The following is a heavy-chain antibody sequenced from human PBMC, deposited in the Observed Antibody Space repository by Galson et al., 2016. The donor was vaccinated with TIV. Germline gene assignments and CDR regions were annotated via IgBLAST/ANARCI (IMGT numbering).Heavy chain of an antibody. V-gene: IGHV5-51*01. D-gene: IGHD6-19*01. J-gene: IGHJ4*02. CDR1: GYRFSDYW. CDR2: IYPGASDT. Sequence: QSGAEVKKPGESQKISCRGSGYRFSDYWIGWVRQTPEEGLEWMGVIYPGASDTKYSPSFQGQVTISADKSIDTAYLQWNRLKASDTAIYFCATLSSGWPNYFDNWGQGTQVIVSS. CDR3: ATLSSGWPNYFDN.